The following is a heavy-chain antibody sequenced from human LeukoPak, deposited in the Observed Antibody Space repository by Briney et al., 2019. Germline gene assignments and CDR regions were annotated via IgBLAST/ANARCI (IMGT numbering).Heavy chain of an antibody. V-gene: IGHV3-74*01. Sequence: PVGSLRLSCAASGFAFSSYWMHWVRQAPGKGRVWVSRINSDGSTTPHTDSVTGRFTISRDNDKNTLYLQMKSLRADDTAVYYCARSVYRYYANWLDPWGQGTLVTVSS. D-gene: IGHD4-11*01. CDR3: ARSVYRYYANWLDP. J-gene: IGHJ5*02. CDR2: INSDGSTT. CDR1: GFAFSSYW.